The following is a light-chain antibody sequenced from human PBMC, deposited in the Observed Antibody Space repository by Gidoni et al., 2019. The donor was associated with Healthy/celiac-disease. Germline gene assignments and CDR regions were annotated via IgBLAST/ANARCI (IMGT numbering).Light chain of an antibody. CDR3: AAWDDSLNGVV. J-gene: IGLJ2*01. CDR2: SNN. V-gene: IGLV1-44*01. Sequence: QSVLTQPESASGPPGQRVTISCSGSSSNIGSNTVNWYQQLPGTAPKLLIYSNNQRPSGVPDRFSGSKSGTSASLAISGLQSEDEADYYCAAWDDSLNGVVFGGGTKLTVL. CDR1: SSNIGSNT.